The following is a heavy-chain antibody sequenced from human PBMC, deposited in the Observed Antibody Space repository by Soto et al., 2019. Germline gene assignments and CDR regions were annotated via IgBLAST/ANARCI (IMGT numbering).Heavy chain of an antibody. Sequence: QVQLVQSGAEVKKPGSSVKVSCKASGGTFSSYAISWVRQAPGQGLEWMGGIIPIFGTANYAQKFQGRVTITADESTSTAYRELSSLRSEDTAVYYCARRSDFWSGYYNLHYYYYGMDVWGQGTTVTVSS. CDR2: IIPIFGTA. J-gene: IGHJ6*02. V-gene: IGHV1-69*12. CDR3: ARRSDFWSGYYNLHYYYYGMDV. CDR1: GGTFSSYA. D-gene: IGHD3-3*01.